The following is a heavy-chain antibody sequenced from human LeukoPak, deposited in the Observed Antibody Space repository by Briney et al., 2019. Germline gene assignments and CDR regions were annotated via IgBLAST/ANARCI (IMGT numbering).Heavy chain of an antibody. J-gene: IGHJ4*02. V-gene: IGHV3-23*01. Sequence: PGGSLRLSCAAPGFTFSSYAMSWVRQAPGKGLKWVSAISGRADRTYYADSVKGRFTISRDNFKNTLYLQMNSLRADDTAVYYCVKESPYDGPRKYYFDYWGQGALVTVSS. D-gene: IGHD3-10*01. CDR1: GFTFSSYA. CDR3: VKESPYDGPRKYYFDY. CDR2: ISGRADRT.